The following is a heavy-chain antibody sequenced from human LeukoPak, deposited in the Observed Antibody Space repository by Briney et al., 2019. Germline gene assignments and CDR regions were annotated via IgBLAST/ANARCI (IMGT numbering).Heavy chain of an antibody. CDR2: ITWNGFST. Sequence: GGSLRLSCEASGFTFDDYAMHWVRQTPEKGLEWLGLITWNGFSTYYADSVRGRFTISRDNSKNSLYLQMNSLSTDDTALYYCAKDYGYSNDWYLIDYWGEGTLVTVSS. V-gene: IGHV3-43D*03. CDR3: AKDYGYSNDWYLIDY. CDR1: GFTFDDYA. D-gene: IGHD6-19*01. J-gene: IGHJ4*02.